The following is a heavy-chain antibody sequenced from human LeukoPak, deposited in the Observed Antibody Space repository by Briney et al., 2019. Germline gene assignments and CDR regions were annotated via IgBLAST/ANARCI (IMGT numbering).Heavy chain of an antibody. J-gene: IGHJ4*02. CDR3: ARGGGEYCSSTSCQYYFDY. V-gene: IGHV1-2*02. CDR2: INPNSGGT. Sequence: ASVKVSCKASGGTFSNYSISWVRQAPGQGLEWMGWINPNSGGTNYAQKFQGRVTMTRDTSISTAYMELSRLRSDDTAVYYCARGGGEYCSSTSCQYYFDYWGQGTLVTVSS. CDR1: GGTFSNYS. D-gene: IGHD2-2*01.